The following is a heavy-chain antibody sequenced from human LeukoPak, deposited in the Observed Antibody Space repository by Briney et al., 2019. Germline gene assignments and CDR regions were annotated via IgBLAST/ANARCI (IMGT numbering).Heavy chain of an antibody. CDR2: IYYSGST. V-gene: IGHV4-59*08. Sequence: SESLSLTCTVSGGSISSYYWSWIRQPPGKGLEWIGYIYYSGSTNYNPSLKSRVTISVDTSKNQFSLKLSSVTAADTAVYYCARHDSSGSGLDCWGQGTLVTVSS. CDR3: ARHDSSGSGLDC. CDR1: GGSISSYY. D-gene: IGHD3-22*01. J-gene: IGHJ4*02.